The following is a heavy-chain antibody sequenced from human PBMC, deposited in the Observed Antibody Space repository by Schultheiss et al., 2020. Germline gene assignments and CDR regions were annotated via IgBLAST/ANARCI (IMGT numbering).Heavy chain of an antibody. Sequence: GGSLRLSCAASGFTFSSYAMSWVRQAPGKGLEWVSAIGTAGDPYYPGSVKGRFTISRDNAKNSLYLQMNSLRAEDTAVYYCARGGYGRHYFDYWGQGTLVTVSS. CDR1: GFTFSSYA. V-gene: IGHV3-13*05. J-gene: IGHJ4*02. D-gene: IGHD6-25*01. CDR2: IGTAGDP. CDR3: ARGGYGRHYFDY.